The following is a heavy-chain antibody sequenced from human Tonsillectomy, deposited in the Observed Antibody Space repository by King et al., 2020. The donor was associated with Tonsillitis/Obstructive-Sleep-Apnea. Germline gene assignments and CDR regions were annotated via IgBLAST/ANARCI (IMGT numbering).Heavy chain of an antibody. V-gene: IGHV4-59*01. D-gene: IGHD4-11*01. Sequence: LQLQESGPGLVKPSETLSLTCTVSGGSISSYYWIWIRQPPGKGLEWIGYMYYSGSTNYNPSLKSRVTISVDTSKNQFSLKLSSVTAADTAVYYCARVSDYMDWYFDLWGRGTLVTVSS. CDR1: GGSISSYY. CDR3: ARVSDYMDWYFDL. CDR2: MYYSGST. J-gene: IGHJ2*01.